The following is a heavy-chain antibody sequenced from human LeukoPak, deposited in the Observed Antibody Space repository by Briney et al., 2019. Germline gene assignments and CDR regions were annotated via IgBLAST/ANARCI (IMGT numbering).Heavy chain of an antibody. CDR3: ATSQNETRYSSGWSYYFDY. CDR1: GGTFSSYA. Sequence: SVKVSCKAPGGTFSSYAISWVRQAPGQGLEWMGGIIPIFGTANYAQKFQGRVTITADESTSTAYMELSSLRSEDTAVYYCATSQNETRYSSGWSYYFDYWGQGTLVTVSS. J-gene: IGHJ4*02. V-gene: IGHV1-69*13. D-gene: IGHD6-19*01. CDR2: IIPIFGTA.